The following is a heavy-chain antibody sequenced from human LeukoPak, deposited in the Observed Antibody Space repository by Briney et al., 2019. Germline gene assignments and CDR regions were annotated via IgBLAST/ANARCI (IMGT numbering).Heavy chain of an antibody. CDR1: GYTFTSYD. CDR2: MNPNSGNT. V-gene: IGHV1-8*01. J-gene: IGHJ4*02. Sequence: ASVKVSCKASGYTFTSYDINWVRQATGQGLEWMGWMNPNSGNTGYAQKFQGRVTMTRNTSISTAYMELSSLRSEDTAVYYCARASTYYDFWSGPPVLFGYWGQGTLVTVSS. CDR3: ARASTYYDFWSGPPVLFGY. D-gene: IGHD3-3*01.